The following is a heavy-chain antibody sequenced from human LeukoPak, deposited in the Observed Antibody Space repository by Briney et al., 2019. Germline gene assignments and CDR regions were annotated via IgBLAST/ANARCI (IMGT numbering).Heavy chain of an antibody. Sequence: GGSQRLSCAASGFTFSNYAMHWVRQAPGKGLEWVAVISYDGSNKYYADSVKGRFTISRDNSKNTLYLQMNSLRAEDTAVYYCARTTVVSPRAFDYWGQGTLVTVSS. CDR1: GFTFSNYA. D-gene: IGHD4-23*01. CDR3: ARTTVVSPRAFDY. V-gene: IGHV3-30-3*01. J-gene: IGHJ4*02. CDR2: ISYDGSNK.